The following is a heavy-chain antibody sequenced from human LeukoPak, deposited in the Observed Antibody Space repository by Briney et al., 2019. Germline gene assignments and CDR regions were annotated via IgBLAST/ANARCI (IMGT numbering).Heavy chain of an antibody. CDR2: IYHTGST. Sequence: SETLSLTCSVSNYSINSNYYWGWIRQPPGKGLEWIGSIYHTGSTYYNPSLKSRVTISVDTSKNQFSLKLTSVTAADTAVYYYAGDKTTGGWYEFDYWGQGTLVTVSS. D-gene: IGHD6-19*01. J-gene: IGHJ4*02. CDR3: AGDKTTGGWYEFDY. CDR1: NYSINSNYY. V-gene: IGHV4-38-2*02.